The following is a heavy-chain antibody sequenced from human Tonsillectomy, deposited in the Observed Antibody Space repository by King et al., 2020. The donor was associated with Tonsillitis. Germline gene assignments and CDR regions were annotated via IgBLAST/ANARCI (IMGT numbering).Heavy chain of an antibody. CDR2: IRGSGGST. V-gene: IGHV3-23*04. CDR3: TKDRSDIXXGYSTWGAFDI. J-gene: IGHJ3*02. CDR1: GFTFSSYA. Sequence: VQLVESGGGLVQPGGSLRLSCAASGFTFSSYAMNWVRQAPGKGLEWVSAIRGSGGSTYYADSVKGRFTISRDNSKNTLYVEMNSLRDEDTAVYYCTKDRSDIXXGYSTWGAFDIXGQGTMVAVSS. D-gene: IGHD3-9*01.